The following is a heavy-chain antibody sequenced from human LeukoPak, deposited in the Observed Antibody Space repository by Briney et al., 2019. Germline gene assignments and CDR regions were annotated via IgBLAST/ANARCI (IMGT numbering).Heavy chain of an antibody. CDR3: ARGGIAAAGFDY. CDR1: GGSFSGFY. V-gene: IGHV4-34*01. J-gene: IGHJ4*02. Sequence: SETLSLTCAVYGGSFSGFYWSWIRQPPGKGLEWIGEINHSGSTNYNPSLRSRVTISVDTSKNQFSLKLSSVTAADTAVYYCARGGIAAAGFDYWGQGTLVTVSS. D-gene: IGHD6-13*01. CDR2: INHSGST.